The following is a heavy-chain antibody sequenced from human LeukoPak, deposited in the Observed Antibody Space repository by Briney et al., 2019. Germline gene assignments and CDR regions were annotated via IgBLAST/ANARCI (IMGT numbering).Heavy chain of an antibody. V-gene: IGHV3-33*01. CDR2: IWYDGSNK. D-gene: IGHD1-7*01. CDR1: GFTFSNYG. CDR3: AREDNWNYSPPFDY. Sequence: GGSLRLSCAASGFTFSNYGMHWVRQAPGKGLEWVAVIWYDGSNKYYADSVKGRFTISRDNSKNTLYLQMNSQRAEDTAVYYCAREDNWNYSPPFDYWGQGTLVTVSS. J-gene: IGHJ4*02.